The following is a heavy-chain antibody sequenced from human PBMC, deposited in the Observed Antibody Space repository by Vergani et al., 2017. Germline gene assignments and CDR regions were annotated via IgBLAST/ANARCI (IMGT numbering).Heavy chain of an antibody. CDR1: GGTFSSYA. CDR2: IIPIFGTA. CDR3: ASAGYYYDSSGYWRSDAVDI. J-gene: IGHJ3*02. Sequence: QVQLVQSGAEVKKPGSSVKVSCKASGGTFSSYAISWVRQAPGQGLEWMGGIIPIFGTANYAQKFQGRVTITADESTSTAYMEMSSLRSEDTAVYYCASAGYYYDSSGYWRSDAVDIWGQGTMVTVSS. V-gene: IGHV1-69*01. D-gene: IGHD3-22*01.